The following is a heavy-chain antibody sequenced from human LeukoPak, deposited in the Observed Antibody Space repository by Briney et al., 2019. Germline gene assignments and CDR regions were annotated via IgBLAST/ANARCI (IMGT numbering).Heavy chain of an antibody. CDR1: GYMFVSRG. D-gene: IGHD6-13*01. CDR2: VGVRTGQS. V-gene: IGHV1-18*04. J-gene: IGHJ4*02. Sequence: ASVKVSCNASGYMFVSRGFTWVRQPPGQGLEWMGGVGVRTGQSQCEQQFRDRFAMTTNPSQTTSFMELKCVKPHATTVYYGERFISGLAGVSPDLWGQRTQVSVSS. CDR3: ERFISGLAGVSPDL.